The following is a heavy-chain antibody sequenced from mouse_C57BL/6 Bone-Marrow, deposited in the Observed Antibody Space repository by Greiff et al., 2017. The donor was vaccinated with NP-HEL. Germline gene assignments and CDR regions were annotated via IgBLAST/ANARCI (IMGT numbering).Heavy chain of an antibody. CDR1: GYTFTSYG. J-gene: IGHJ4*01. D-gene: IGHD1-1*01. Sequence: QVQLQQSGAELARPGASVKLSCKASGYTFTSYGISWVKQRTGQGLEWIGEIYPRSGNTYYNEKFKGKATLTADKSSSTAYMELRSLTSEDSAVYFCERFITTEEAMDYWGQGTSVTVSS. CDR3: ERFITTEEAMDY. CDR2: IYPRSGNT. V-gene: IGHV1-81*01.